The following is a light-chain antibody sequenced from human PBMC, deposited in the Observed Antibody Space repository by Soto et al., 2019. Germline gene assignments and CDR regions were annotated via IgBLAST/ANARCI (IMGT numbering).Light chain of an antibody. CDR3: CSYAGYSVV. V-gene: IGLV2-11*01. Sequence: QSALTQPRSVSGSPGQSVTISCTGTSSDVGGYNYVSWYQQHPGKAPKLIIYDVSKRPSGVPDRFSGSKSGNTASLTISGVEAEDEDYYFCCSYAGYSVVFGGGTKLTVL. CDR2: DVS. CDR1: SSDVGGYNY. J-gene: IGLJ2*01.